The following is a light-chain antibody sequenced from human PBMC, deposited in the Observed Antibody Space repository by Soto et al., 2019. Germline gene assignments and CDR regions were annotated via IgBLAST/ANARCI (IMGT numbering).Light chain of an antibody. CDR1: QSVSNSY. V-gene: IGKV3-20*01. Sequence: EIELTQSPGTLSLSPGERATLSCRASQSVSNSYLAWYQQKPGQAPSLLIYGASSRATGIPDRFSGSGSGTDFTLTISRLEPEDFAVYYCQQYATSWWTFGQGTKVEIK. CDR2: GAS. J-gene: IGKJ1*01. CDR3: QQYATSWWT.